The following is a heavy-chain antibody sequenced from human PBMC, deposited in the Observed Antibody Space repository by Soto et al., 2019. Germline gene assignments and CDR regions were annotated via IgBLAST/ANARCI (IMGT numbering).Heavy chain of an antibody. CDR2: IGHSGT. CDR3: ARGPTPRFDP. Sequence: ASETLSLTCSVSGGSLIGYFWTWIRQAPDKGLDWIGEIGHSGTKYSPSLKSRVTISLDNSKSQFSLKLLSVTAADTAVYYRARGPTPRFDPWGQGTLVTVSS. V-gene: IGHV4-34*01. J-gene: IGHJ5*02. CDR1: GGSLIGYF.